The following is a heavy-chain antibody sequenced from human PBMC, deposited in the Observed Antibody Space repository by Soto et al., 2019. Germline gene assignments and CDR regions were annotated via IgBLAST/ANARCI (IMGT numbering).Heavy chain of an antibody. CDR3: AKPDGSTWWGYFDY. CDR1: GFTFSSYV. Sequence: EVQLLESGGGLVQPGGSLRLSCSASGFTFSSYVMSWVRQAPGKGLEWVSSMSGSGDSIRYADSVKGRFTVSRDNSNNTLYLQMNSLRAEDTAVYHCAKPDGSTWWGYFDYWGQGTLVTVSS. CDR2: MSGSGDSI. J-gene: IGHJ4*02. V-gene: IGHV3-23*01. D-gene: IGHD2-2*01.